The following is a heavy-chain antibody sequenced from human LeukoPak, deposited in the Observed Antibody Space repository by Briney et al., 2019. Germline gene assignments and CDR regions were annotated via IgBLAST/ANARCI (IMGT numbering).Heavy chain of an antibody. CDR3: ARDRAPYSSGWWEGDAFDI. Sequence: GGSLRLSCAASGFTFSSYSMNWARQALGKGLEWVSSISSSSSYIYYADSVKGRFTISRDNAKNSLYLQMNSLRAEDTAVYYCARDRAPYSSGWWEGDAFDIWGQGTMVTVSS. V-gene: IGHV3-21*01. D-gene: IGHD6-19*01. CDR1: GFTFSSYS. CDR2: ISSSSSYI. J-gene: IGHJ3*02.